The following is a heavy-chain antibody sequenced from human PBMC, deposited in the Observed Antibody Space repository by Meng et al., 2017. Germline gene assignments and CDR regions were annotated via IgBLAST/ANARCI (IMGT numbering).Heavy chain of an antibody. D-gene: IGHD6-13*01. J-gene: IGHJ4*02. Sequence: QVQLIQWGAGLLTPSEPLSLTAAVYGVSFSGYHWRWLRQPPGKGLEWIGEINHSGSTNYNPSLKSRVTISVDTSKNQFSLKLSSVTAADTAVYYCDRSSSRRPHDYWGQGTLVTVSS. CDR3: DRSSSRRPHDY. CDR2: INHSGST. V-gene: IGHV4-34*01. CDR1: GVSFSGYH.